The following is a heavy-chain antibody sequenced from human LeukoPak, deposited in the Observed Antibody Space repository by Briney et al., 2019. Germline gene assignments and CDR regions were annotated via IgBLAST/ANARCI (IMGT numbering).Heavy chain of an antibody. V-gene: IGHV4-39*01. J-gene: IGHJ6*02. D-gene: IGHD5-18*01. Sequence: SETLSLTCTVSGGSISSSYYYWGWIRQPPGKGLEWIGSIYYSGSTYYNPSLKSRVTISVDTSKNQFSLKLRSVTAADTAVYYCARGLRIQLWLSDGMDVWGQGTTVAVSS. CDR3: ARGLRIQLWLSDGMDV. CDR1: GGSISSSYYY. CDR2: IYYSGST.